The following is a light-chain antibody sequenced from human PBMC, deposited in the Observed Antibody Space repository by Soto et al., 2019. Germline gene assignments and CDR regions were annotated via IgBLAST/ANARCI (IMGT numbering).Light chain of an antibody. V-gene: IGKV3-11*01. CDR3: QQRSNWPPLT. CDR1: QNVSRF. J-gene: IGKJ4*01. CDR2: DAS. Sequence: EIVLTQSPATLSLSPGERATLSCRASQNVSRFLAWYQRRPGQAPRLLIYDASTSASDIPARCSGSGSGTDVSLTISSLEPEDAAVYYCQQRSNWPPLTFGGGTKVEIK.